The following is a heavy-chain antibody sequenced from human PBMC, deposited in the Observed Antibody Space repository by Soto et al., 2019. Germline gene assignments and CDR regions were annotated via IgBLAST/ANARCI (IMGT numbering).Heavy chain of an antibody. CDR1: GGSISSYY. CDR3: AKSYGSGLDY. V-gene: IGHV4-59*08. J-gene: IGHJ4*02. CDR2: IYYSGST. Sequence: QVQLQESGPGLVKPSETLSLTCTVSGGSISSYYWSWIRQPPGKGLEWIGYIYYSGSTNYNPSPKGRSPQTIHTAQNQFPLKPSSVAAADPAGYYCAKSYGSGLDYWGQGTLVTVSS. D-gene: IGHD3-10*01.